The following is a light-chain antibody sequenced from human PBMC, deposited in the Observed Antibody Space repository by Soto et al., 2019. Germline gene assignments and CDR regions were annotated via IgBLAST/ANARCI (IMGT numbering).Light chain of an antibody. V-gene: IGKV1-39*01. Sequence: DIQMTQSPSSLSASVGDRATITCRASQSISNYLNWYQQRPGKAPNLLIYAASSLQSGVPSRFSGSGSGTDFTLTISSLQPEDFATYYCQQTYSTPYTFXQGTKVDIK. CDR2: AAS. J-gene: IGKJ2*01. CDR1: QSISNY. CDR3: QQTYSTPYT.